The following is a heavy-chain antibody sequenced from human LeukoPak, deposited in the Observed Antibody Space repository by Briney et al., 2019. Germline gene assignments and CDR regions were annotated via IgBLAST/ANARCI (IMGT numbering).Heavy chain of an antibody. CDR3: AKDSGVVVALDS. V-gene: IGHV3-23*01. Sequence: PGGSLRLSCAASGFTFTNYAMSWVRQAPGKGLGWVSIVGGGGDNTFYADSVKGRFIISRDNSKNTLYLQMNSLRVEDTAVYYCAKDSGVVVALDSWGQGTQVTVSS. CDR1: GFTFTNYA. J-gene: IGHJ4*02. CDR2: VGGGGDNT. D-gene: IGHD2-15*01.